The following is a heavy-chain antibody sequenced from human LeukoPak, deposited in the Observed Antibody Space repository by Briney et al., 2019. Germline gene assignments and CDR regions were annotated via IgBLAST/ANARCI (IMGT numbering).Heavy chain of an antibody. CDR1: GFTFSSYA. J-gene: IGHJ4*02. CDR2: ISGSGGST. V-gene: IGHV3-23*01. D-gene: IGHD6-13*01. Sequence: GGSLRLSCAASGFTFSSYAMSWVRQAPGKGLEWVSAISGSGGSTYYADSVKGRFTISRDNSKNTLYLQMNSLRAEDTAVYYCAREAVPDSSSWYHRDYYFDYWGQGTLVTVSS. CDR3: AREAVPDSSSWYHRDYYFDY.